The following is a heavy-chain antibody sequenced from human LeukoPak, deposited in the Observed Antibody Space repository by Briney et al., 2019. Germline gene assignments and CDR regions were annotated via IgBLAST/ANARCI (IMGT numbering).Heavy chain of an antibody. CDR2: IYYSGST. Sequence: PSETLSLTCTVSGGSLSSSSYYWGWIRQPPGKGLEWIGSIYYSGSTYYNPSLKSRVTISVDTSKNQFSLKLSSVTAADTAVYYCARRVDYYDSSGYSHAFDIWGQGTMVTVSS. V-gene: IGHV4-39*01. D-gene: IGHD3-22*01. CDR3: ARRVDYYDSSGYSHAFDI. J-gene: IGHJ3*02. CDR1: GGSLSSSSYY.